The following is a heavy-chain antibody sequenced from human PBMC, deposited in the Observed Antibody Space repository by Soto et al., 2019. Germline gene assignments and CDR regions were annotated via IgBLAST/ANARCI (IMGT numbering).Heavy chain of an antibody. CDR2: LIHIFNTA. CDR3: ARSKYRSLLRVLEWYDMDV. J-gene: IGHJ6*02. V-gene: IGHV1-69*01. D-gene: IGHD3-3*01. Sequence: QVQLVQSGAEVKKPGSSVKVSCKASGGTFSGFAISWVRQAPGQGLEWMGGLIHIFNTAHLAQKFQGRVTLTADDSTSTAYMDLSRLRSDDTGVYYCARSKYRSLLRVLEWYDMDVWGQGTTVTVSS. CDR1: GGTFSGFA.